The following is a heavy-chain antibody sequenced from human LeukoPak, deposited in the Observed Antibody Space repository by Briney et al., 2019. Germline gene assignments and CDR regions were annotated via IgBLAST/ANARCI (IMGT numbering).Heavy chain of an antibody. J-gene: IGHJ3*02. CDR2: IYPGDSDT. V-gene: IGHV5-51*01. D-gene: IGHD3-22*01. CDR3: ARLTVRGYYDSSGYPSAAFDI. Sequence: GESLKISCKGSGYIFTSCSIGWVRQMPGKGLEWMGIIYPGDSDTRYSPSFQGQVTISADKSISTAYLQWSSLKASDTAMYYCARLTVRGYYDSSGYPSAAFDIWGQGTMVTVSS. CDR1: GYIFTSCS.